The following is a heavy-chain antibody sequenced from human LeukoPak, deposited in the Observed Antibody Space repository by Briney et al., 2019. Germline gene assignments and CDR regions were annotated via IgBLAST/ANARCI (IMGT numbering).Heavy chain of an antibody. D-gene: IGHD5-24*01. CDR2: IYTIGGT. Sequence: SETLSLTCTVPGDSISTHYWSWIRQPAGKGLEWIGRIYTIGGTDYNPSLRSQVTISVDTSKNQFSLKLNSVTAADTAIYYCARGDGYNSGSFDYWGPGTLVTVSS. CDR3: ARGDGYNSGSFDY. CDR1: GDSISTHY. V-gene: IGHV4-4*07. J-gene: IGHJ4*02.